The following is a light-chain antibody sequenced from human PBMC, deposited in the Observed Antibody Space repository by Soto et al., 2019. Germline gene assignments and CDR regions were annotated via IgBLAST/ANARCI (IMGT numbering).Light chain of an antibody. J-gene: IGKJ2*01. CDR3: QQYDRFPYT. V-gene: IGKV1-5*03. CDR1: QSISNW. Sequence: DIQMTQSPSTLSASVGDTVTITCRTSQSISNWLAWYQQKPGQAPKLLIHKASTLESGVLSRFSGSGSGTEFTLTISSLQPDDFATFYCQQYDRFPYTFGQGPKLEIK. CDR2: KAS.